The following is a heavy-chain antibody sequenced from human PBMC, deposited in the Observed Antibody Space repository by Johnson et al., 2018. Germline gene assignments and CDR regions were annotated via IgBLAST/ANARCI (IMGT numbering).Heavy chain of an antibody. CDR2: ISYDGSTE. J-gene: IGHJ6*03. CDR3: STLTSRTVRQTSNLYYMDV. D-gene: IGHD3-9*01. V-gene: IGHV3-30*03. CDR1: GFTFCSYF. Sequence: QVQLVQSGGGVVQPGRSLRLSCAASGFTFCSYFMHWVSQAPGKGLEWVAVISYDGSTEYYIDSVKGRFTISRDNSKNTLSLQMNSLGGEDTAVYYCSTLTSRTVRQTSNLYYMDVWGKGTTVTVSS.